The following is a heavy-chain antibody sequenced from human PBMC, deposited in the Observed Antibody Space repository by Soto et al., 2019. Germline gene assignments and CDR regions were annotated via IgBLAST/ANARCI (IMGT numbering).Heavy chain of an antibody. CDR1: GYTFTSYA. CDR3: AGGGGGPLDWFDP. V-gene: IGHV1-3*05. D-gene: IGHD3-10*01. J-gene: IGHJ5*02. Sequence: QVQLVQSGAEEKKPGASVKVSCKASGYTFTSYAMHWVRQAPGQRLEWMGWINAGNGNTKYSQKFQGRVTITRDTSASTAYMELRGLRSEDTAVYYCAGGGGGPLDWFDPWGQGTLVTVSS. CDR2: INAGNGNT.